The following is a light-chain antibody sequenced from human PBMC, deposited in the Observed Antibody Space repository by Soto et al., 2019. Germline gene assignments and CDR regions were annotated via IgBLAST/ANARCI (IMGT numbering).Light chain of an antibody. CDR1: SGSIASNY. CDR2: EGN. J-gene: IGLJ2*01. CDR3: QSYYSSTVV. Sequence: NFMLTQPHSVSESPGKTVTISCTRSSGSIASNYVQWYQQRPGSVPTTVIYEGNQRPSGVPDRFSGSTDGSSNSASLTISGLQTEDAADYYCQSYYSSTVVFGGGTKLTVL. V-gene: IGLV6-57*04.